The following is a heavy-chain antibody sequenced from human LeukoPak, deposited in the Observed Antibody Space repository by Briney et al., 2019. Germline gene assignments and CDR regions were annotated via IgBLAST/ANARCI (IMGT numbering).Heavy chain of an antibody. D-gene: IGHD5-24*01. Sequence: GGSLRLSCAASGFTVSSNYMSWVRQAPGKGLEWVSVIYSGGSTYYADSVKGRFTISRDNSKNTLYLQMNSLRAEDTAVYYCAADGYHYAGAFDIWGQGTMVTVSS. CDR3: AADGYHYAGAFDI. V-gene: IGHV3-53*01. CDR1: GFTVSSNY. CDR2: IYSGGST. J-gene: IGHJ3*02.